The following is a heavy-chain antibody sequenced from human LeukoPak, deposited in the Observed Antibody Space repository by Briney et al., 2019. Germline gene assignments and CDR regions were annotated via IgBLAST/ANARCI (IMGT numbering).Heavy chain of an antibody. CDR1: GGSISSSSYY. CDR2: TYYSGST. Sequence: SETLSLTCTVSGGSISSSSYYWGWIRQPPGKGLEWIGSTYYSGSTYYNPSLKSRVTISVDTSKNQFSLKLSSVTAADTAVYYCARRSYGHYFDYWGQGTLVTVSS. V-gene: IGHV4-39*01. D-gene: IGHD4-17*01. J-gene: IGHJ4*02. CDR3: ARRSYGHYFDY.